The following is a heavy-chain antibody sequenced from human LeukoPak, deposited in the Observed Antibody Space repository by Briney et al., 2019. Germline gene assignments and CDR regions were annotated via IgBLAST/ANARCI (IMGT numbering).Heavy chain of an antibody. CDR1: GGTFSSYA. J-gene: IGHJ2*01. V-gene: IGHV1-69*13. Sequence: SVKVSCKASGGTFSSYAISWVRQAPGQGLEWMGGSIPIFGTANYAQKFQGRVTITAAESPSTAYMELSSLRSEDTAVYYCARVHVDIVAYWYFDLWGRGTLVTVSS. CDR2: SIPIFGTA. CDR3: ARVHVDIVAYWYFDL. D-gene: IGHD5-12*01.